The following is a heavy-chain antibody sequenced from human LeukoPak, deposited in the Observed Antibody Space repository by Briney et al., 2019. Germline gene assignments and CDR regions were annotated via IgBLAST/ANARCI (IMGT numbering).Heavy chain of an antibody. CDR1: GFTFSSYE. Sequence: PGGSLRLSCAASGFTFSSYEMNWVHQAPGKGLEWVSYISSSGSTIYYADSVKGRFTISRDNAKNSLYLQMNSLRAEDTAVYYCARRDYDFDYWGQGTLVTVSS. J-gene: IGHJ4*02. V-gene: IGHV3-48*03. CDR3: ARRDYDFDY. D-gene: IGHD3-16*01. CDR2: ISSSGSTI.